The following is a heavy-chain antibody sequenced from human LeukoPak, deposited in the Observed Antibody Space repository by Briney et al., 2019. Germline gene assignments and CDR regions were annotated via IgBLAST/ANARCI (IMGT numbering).Heavy chain of an antibody. Sequence: GASVKVCCKTSGDTFSSYGISWVRQAPGQGLEWMGRIIPIVGSTNYAEKLQGRVTITADKSTSTVYMELSSLRSEDTAVYYCARHYGGLDDYWGQGTLIIVSS. CDR2: IIPIVGST. V-gene: IGHV1-69*04. CDR1: GDTFSSYG. J-gene: IGHJ4*02. CDR3: ARHYGGLDDY. D-gene: IGHD4-23*01.